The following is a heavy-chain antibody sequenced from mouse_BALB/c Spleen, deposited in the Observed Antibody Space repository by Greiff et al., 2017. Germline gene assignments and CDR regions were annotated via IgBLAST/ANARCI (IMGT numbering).Heavy chain of an antibody. V-gene: IGHV7-3*02. Sequence: EVNLVESGGGLVQPGGSLRLSCATSGFTFTDYYMSWVRQPPGKALEWLGFIRNKANGYTTEYSASVKGRFTISRDNSQSILYLQMNTLRAEDSATYYCARDLYYGSSFAYWGQGTLVTVSA. D-gene: IGHD1-1*01. CDR1: GFTFTDYY. CDR3: ARDLYYGSSFAY. J-gene: IGHJ3*01. CDR2: IRNKANGYTT.